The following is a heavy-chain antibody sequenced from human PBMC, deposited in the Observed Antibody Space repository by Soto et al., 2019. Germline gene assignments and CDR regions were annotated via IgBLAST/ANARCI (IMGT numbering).Heavy chain of an antibody. Sequence: GASVKVSCKASGGTFSSYAISWVRQAPGQGLEWMGGIIPIFGTANYAQKFQGRVTITADESTSTAYMELSSLRSEDTAVYYCARDKGRSIPIFGVVIMRENWFDPWGQGTLVTVSS. CDR1: GGTFSSYA. J-gene: IGHJ5*02. CDR3: ARDKGRSIPIFGVVIMRENWFDP. CDR2: IIPIFGTA. D-gene: IGHD3-3*01. V-gene: IGHV1-69*13.